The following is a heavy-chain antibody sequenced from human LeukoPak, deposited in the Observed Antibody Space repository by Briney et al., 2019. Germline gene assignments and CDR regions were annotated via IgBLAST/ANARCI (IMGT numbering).Heavy chain of an antibody. J-gene: IGHJ4*02. CDR2: TYSGDTT. Sequence: GGSLRLSCAAFGFIVRSNHINWVRQAPGKGLEWVSITYSGDTTYYADSVKGRFIISRDDSKNTLSLQMNDLRVEDTAVYYCVCLGLGGLSLDWGQGTLVTVSS. D-gene: IGHD3-16*01. V-gene: IGHV3-66*01. CDR3: VCLGLGGLSLD. CDR1: GFIVRSNH.